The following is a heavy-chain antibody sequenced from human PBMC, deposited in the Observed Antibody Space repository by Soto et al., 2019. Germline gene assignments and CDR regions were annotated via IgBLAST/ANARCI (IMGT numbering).Heavy chain of an antibody. Sequence: QVQLVQSGAEVKKPGASVKVSCKASGYTFTSYGISWVRQAPGQGLEWMGWISAYNGNTNYAQKLQGRVTMTTDTSTSTGYMELRSLRSDDTAVYYCARVGTYCGGDCYSDLDYWGQGTLVTVSS. CDR3: ARVGTYCGGDCYSDLDY. CDR2: ISAYNGNT. D-gene: IGHD2-21*02. J-gene: IGHJ4*02. CDR1: GYTFTSYG. V-gene: IGHV1-18*01.